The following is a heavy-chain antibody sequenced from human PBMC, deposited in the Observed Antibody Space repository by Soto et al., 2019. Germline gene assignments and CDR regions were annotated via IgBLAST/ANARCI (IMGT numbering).Heavy chain of an antibody. CDR1: GYSFTSYW. CDR3: ARLPRPLRYFDWPPRY. Sequence: GESLKISCKGSGYSFTSYWIGWVRQMPGKGLGWMGIIYPGYSDTIYSPSFQGQVTISADKSISTAYLQWSSLKASDTAMYYCARLPRPLRYFDWPPRYWGQGTLVTVSS. V-gene: IGHV5-51*01. J-gene: IGHJ4*02. CDR2: IYPGYSDT. D-gene: IGHD3-9*01.